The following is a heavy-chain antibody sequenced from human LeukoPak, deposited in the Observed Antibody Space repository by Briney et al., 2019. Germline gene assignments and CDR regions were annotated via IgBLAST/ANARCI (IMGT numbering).Heavy chain of an antibody. CDR1: GFTFSSYS. V-gene: IGHV3-21*01. J-gene: IGHJ3*02. D-gene: IGHD3-10*01. CDR3: ARGDGDTNAFDI. Sequence: GGSLRLFCAASGFTFSSYSMNWVRQAPGKGLEWVSSISSSSSYIYYADSVKGRFTISRDNAKNSLYLQMNSLRAEDTAVYYCARGDGDTNAFDIWGQGTMVTVSS. CDR2: ISSSSSYI.